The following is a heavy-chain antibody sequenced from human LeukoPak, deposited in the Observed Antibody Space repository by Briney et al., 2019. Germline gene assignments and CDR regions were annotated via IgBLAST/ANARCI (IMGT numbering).Heavy chain of an antibody. Sequence: PSETLSLTCTVSGGSLIIYYWTWIRQPPGKGLEWIGYIYFGGTTNYNPSLPSRVTMSLEMSKNQVSLNLSSVTAADTARYYCARGGEHGRDYRAWGYDYWGQRTLVTVSS. CDR1: GGSLIIYY. CDR3: ARGGEHGRDYRAWGYDY. V-gene: IGHV4-59*01. CDR2: IYFGGTT. J-gene: IGHJ4*02. D-gene: IGHD4-17*01.